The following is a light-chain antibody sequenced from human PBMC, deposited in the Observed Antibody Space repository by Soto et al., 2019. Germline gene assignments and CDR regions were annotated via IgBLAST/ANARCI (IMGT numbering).Light chain of an antibody. J-gene: IGKJ1*01. V-gene: IGKV3-20*01. CDR3: QQYGSSPLT. Sequence: EIVLTQSPGTLSLSPGERATLSCRASQSLSSTYLAWYQQKPGQAPRLLIHGASNRATGIPDRFSGSGSGTDFTLTINRLEPEDFAVYYCQQYGSSPLTFGQGSRWIS. CDR2: GAS. CDR1: QSLSSTY.